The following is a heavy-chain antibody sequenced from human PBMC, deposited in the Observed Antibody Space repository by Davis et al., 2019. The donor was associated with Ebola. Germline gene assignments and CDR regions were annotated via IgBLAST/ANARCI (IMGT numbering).Heavy chain of an antibody. CDR1: GYAFTSYG. CDR2: ISGYNGNT. J-gene: IGHJ6*02. Sequence: ASVKVSCKASGYAFTSYGISWVRQAPGQGLEWMGWISGYNGNTNYAQRFQGRVTMTTDTSTSTAYMELRSLRSDDTAVYYCARDRGRITMVQGVYYGVDVWGQGTTVTVSS. CDR3: ARDRGRITMVQGVYYGVDV. V-gene: IGHV1-18*01. D-gene: IGHD3-10*01.